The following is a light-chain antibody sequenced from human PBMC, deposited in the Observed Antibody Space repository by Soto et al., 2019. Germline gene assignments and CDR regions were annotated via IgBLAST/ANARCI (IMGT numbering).Light chain of an antibody. Sequence: SYELTQPPAVSVPPGQTARITCSGDALPKQYAYWYQQKPGQAPVLVIYKNSERPSGIPERFSGSSQGTTVMLTISGVQAEDEADYYCQSADSSGTYVVFGGGTKVTVL. CDR2: KNS. V-gene: IGLV3-25*03. CDR3: QSADSSGTYVV. J-gene: IGLJ2*01. CDR1: ALPKQY.